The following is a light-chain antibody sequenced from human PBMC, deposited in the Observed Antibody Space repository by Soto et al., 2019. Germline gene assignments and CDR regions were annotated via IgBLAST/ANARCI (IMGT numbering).Light chain of an antibody. J-gene: IGLJ3*02. CDR1: SSNIGAGYD. Sequence: QSVLTQPPSVSGAPGQRVTISCTGSSSNIGAGYDVHWYQQLPGTAPKLLMYGNSNRPSGVPDRFSGSKSGTSASLAITGLLADDEADYYCHSYYISLSAWVFGVGTKLTVL. V-gene: IGLV1-40*01. CDR2: GNS. CDR3: HSYYISLSAWV.